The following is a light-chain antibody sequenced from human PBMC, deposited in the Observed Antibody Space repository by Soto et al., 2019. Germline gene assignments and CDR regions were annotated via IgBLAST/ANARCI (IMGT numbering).Light chain of an antibody. CDR3: QSYDGGWV. CDR1: SGSIASNY. J-gene: IGLJ3*02. V-gene: IGLV6-57*04. CDR2: DDD. Sequence: NFMLTQPHSVSESPGKTVTISCTRSSGSIASNYVQWYQQRPGSAPTTVMYDDDQRPSGVPDRFSGSIDRSSNSASLTISGLKTEDEADYYCQSYDGGWVFGGGTQLIVL.